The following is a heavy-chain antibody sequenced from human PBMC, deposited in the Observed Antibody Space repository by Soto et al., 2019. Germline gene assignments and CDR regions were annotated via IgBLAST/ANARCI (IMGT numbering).Heavy chain of an antibody. CDR3: ARATDSPRLLLWFGELLHGFDY. CDR1: GGSISSYY. J-gene: IGHJ4*02. V-gene: IGHV4-59*01. Sequence: QVQLQESGPGLVKPSETLSLTCTVSGGSISSYYWSWIRQPPGKGLEWIGYIYYSGSTNYNPSLKSRVTISVDTSKNQFSLKLSSVTAADTAVYYCARATDSPRLLLWFGELLHGFDYWGQGTLVTVSS. CDR2: IYYSGST. D-gene: IGHD3-10*01.